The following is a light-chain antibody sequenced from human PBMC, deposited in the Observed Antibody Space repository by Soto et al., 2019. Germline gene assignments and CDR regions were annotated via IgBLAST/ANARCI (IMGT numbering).Light chain of an antibody. J-gene: IGKJ1*01. CDR3: QQYGSSPPT. CDR2: GAS. CDR1: QSVNSNY. Sequence: EIVLTQSPGTLSLSPGERATLSCRASQSVNSNYLAWYRRKPGQAPSLLIYGASTRATGIPGRFTGSGSGKDFTLTITRLEPEDFAVYYCQQYGSSPPTFGQGTKVAIK. V-gene: IGKV3-20*01.